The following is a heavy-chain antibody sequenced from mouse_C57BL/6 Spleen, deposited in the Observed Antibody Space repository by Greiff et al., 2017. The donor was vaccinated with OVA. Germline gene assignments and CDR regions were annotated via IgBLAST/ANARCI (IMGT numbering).Heavy chain of an antibody. CDR2: LDPSDSYT. V-gene: IGHV1-69*01. Sequence: QVQLQQPGAELVMPGASVKLSCKASGYTFTSYWLHWVKQRPGQGLEWIGELDPSDSYTNYNQKFKGKSTLTVDKSSSTAYMQLSSLTSEDSAVYYCVGGRYYFDYWGQGTTLTVSS. J-gene: IGHJ2*01. CDR3: VGGRYYFDY. CDR1: GYTFTSYW.